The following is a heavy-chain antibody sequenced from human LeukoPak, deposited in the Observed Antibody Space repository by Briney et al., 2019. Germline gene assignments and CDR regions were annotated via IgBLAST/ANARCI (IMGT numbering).Heavy chain of an antibody. J-gene: IGHJ4*02. CDR3: AKDQRSYYSCFDY. CDR2: ISGSGGSA. V-gene: IGHV3-23*01. Sequence: GGSLRLSCAASGFTFSSYAMSWVRQAPGKGLEWVSAISGSGGSAYYADSVKGRFTISRDNSKNTLYLQMNSLRAEDTAVYYCAKDQRSYYSCFDYWGQGTLVTVSS. D-gene: IGHD1-26*01. CDR1: GFTFSSYA.